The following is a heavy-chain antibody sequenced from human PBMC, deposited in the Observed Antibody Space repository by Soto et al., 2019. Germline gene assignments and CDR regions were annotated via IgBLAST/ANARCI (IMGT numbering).Heavy chain of an antibody. J-gene: IGHJ5*02. Sequence: PGGSLRLSCAASGFTFSSYAMSWVRQAPGKGLEWVSAISGSGGSTYYADSVKGRFTISRDNSKNTLYLQMNSLRAEDTAVYYCAKGLGYCSSTSCYGGYNWFDPWGQGTLVTVSS. CDR1: GFTFSSYA. D-gene: IGHD2-2*01. V-gene: IGHV3-23*01. CDR2: ISGSGGST. CDR3: AKGLGYCSSTSCYGGYNWFDP.